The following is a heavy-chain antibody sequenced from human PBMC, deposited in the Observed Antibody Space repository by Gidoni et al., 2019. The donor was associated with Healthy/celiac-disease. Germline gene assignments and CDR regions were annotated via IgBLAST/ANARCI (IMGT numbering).Heavy chain of an antibody. CDR1: GGTFSSYA. J-gene: IGHJ4*02. Sequence: QVQLVQSGAEVKKPGSSVKVSCKASGGTFSSYAISWVRQAPGQGLEWMGGIIPIFGTANYAQKFQGRVTITADESTSTAYMELSSLRSEDTAVYYCAREVWFRRTGDRSPFDYWGQGTLVTVSS. CDR3: AREVWFRRTGDRSPFDY. CDR2: IIPIFGTA. D-gene: IGHD7-27*01. V-gene: IGHV1-69*01.